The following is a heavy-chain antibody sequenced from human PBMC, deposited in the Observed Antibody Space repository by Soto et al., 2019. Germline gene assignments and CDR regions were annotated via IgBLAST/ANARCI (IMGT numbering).Heavy chain of an antibody. V-gene: IGHV4-31*03. Sequence: QVQLQESGPGLVKPSQTLSLTCTVSGDSITSGGYYWTWIRQHPGKGLEWIGYIYYSGVTYYNPSLKSRVTISVDTSKNQFSLKLSSVTAADTAVYYCARDLRGRGSRRFDPWGQGTLVTVSS. CDR1: GDSITSGGYY. D-gene: IGHD3-10*01. CDR3: ARDLRGRGSRRFDP. J-gene: IGHJ5*02. CDR2: IYYSGVT.